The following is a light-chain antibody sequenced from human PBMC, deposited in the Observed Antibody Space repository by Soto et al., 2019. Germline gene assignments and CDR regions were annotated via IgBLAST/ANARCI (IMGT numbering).Light chain of an antibody. V-gene: IGLV2-14*01. J-gene: IGLJ1*01. CDR3: TSYTTTSTYV. CDR2: EVT. CDR1: SSDVGGYDY. Sequence: QSARTQPASVSGSPGQSITISCTGTSSDVGGYDYVSWYQQYPGKAPKFMIYEVTNRPSGVSHRFSGSKSGNTASLTISGLQAEDEADYYCTSYTTTSTYVFGTGTKVTVL.